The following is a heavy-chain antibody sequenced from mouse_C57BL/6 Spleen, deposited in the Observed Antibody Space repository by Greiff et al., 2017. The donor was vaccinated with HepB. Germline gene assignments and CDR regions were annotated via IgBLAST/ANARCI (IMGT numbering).Heavy chain of an antibody. J-gene: IGHJ2*01. CDR1: GYAFSSYW. CDR2: IYPGDGDT. D-gene: IGHD1-1*01. CDR3: ARRITTVVATKGSYFDY. Sequence: QVQLKQSGAELLKPGASVKISCKASGYAFSSYWMNWVKQRPGKGLEWIGQIYPGDGDTNYNGKFKGKATLTADKSSSTAYMQLSSLTSEDSAVYFCARRITTVVATKGSYFDYWGQGTTLTVSS. V-gene: IGHV1-80*01.